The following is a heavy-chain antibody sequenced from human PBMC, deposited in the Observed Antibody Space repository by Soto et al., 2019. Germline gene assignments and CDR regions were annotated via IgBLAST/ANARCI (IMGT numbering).Heavy chain of an antibody. CDR2: ISYDGSNK. V-gene: IGHV3-30-3*01. CDR3: ARDGRGYYDSSGWPSMY. Sequence: GGSLRLSCAASGFTFSSYAMHWVRQAPGKGLEWVAVISYDGSNKYYADSVKGRFTISRDNSKNTLYLQMNSLRAEDTAVYYCARDGRGYYDSSGWPSMYWGQGTLVTVSS. J-gene: IGHJ4*02. CDR1: GFTFSSYA. D-gene: IGHD3-22*01.